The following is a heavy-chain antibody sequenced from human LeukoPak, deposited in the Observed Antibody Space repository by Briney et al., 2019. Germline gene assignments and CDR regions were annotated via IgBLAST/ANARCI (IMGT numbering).Heavy chain of an antibody. CDR1: GGSISSSSYY. CDR3: ARRIIVYGDYGSSYWYFDL. CDR2: IYYRGST. V-gene: IGHV4-39*01. Sequence: SSETLSLTCTVSGGSISSSSYYWGWIRQPPGKGLEWIGSIYYRGSTYYNPSLKSRVTISVDTAKNQFSLKLSSVAAADTAVYCCARRIIVYGDYGSSYWYFDLWGRGTLVTVSS. D-gene: IGHD4-17*01. J-gene: IGHJ2*01.